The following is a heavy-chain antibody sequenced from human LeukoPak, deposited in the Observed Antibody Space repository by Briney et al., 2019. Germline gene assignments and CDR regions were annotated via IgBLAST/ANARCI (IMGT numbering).Heavy chain of an antibody. D-gene: IGHD4-17*01. CDR2: IIPIFGTA. J-gene: IGHJ4*02. V-gene: IGHV1-69*01. CDR1: GGTFSSYD. CDR3: ARVYYGDYYFDY. Sequence: GCSVKVSCKASGGTFSSYDISWVRQAPGQGLEWMGGIIPIFGTANYAQKFQGRVTITADESTSTAYMELSSLRSEDTAVYYCARVYYGDYYFDYWGQGTLVTVSP.